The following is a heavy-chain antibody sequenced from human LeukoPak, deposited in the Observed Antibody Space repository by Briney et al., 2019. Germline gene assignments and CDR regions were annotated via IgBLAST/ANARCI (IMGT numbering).Heavy chain of an antibody. D-gene: IGHD2-15*01. Sequence: ASVKVSCKASGYTFTSYDSNWVRQATGQGLEWIGWMNPNSDNTGYAQKFQGRYTMTRNTTISTAYMELSSLRSEDTAVYYRARGRRYCSGGSCYLYYFDYWGQGTLVTVSS. CDR2: MNPNSDNT. J-gene: IGHJ4*02. CDR3: ARGRRYCSGGSCYLYYFDY. CDR1: GYTFTSYD. V-gene: IGHV1-8*01.